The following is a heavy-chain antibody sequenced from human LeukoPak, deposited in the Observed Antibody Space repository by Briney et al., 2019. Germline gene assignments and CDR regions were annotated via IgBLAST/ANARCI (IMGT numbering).Heavy chain of an antibody. CDR1: GGSISSSSYY. CDR3: ARLVVPAAYFDY. V-gene: IGHV4-39*01. D-gene: IGHD2-2*01. CDR2: IYYSGST. J-gene: IGHJ4*02. Sequence: SETLSLTCTVSGGSISSSSYYWGWIRQPPGKGLEWIGSIYYSGSTYYNPSLKSRVTISVDTSKNQFSLKLSSVTAADTAVYYCARLVVPAAYFDYWGQGTLVTVSS.